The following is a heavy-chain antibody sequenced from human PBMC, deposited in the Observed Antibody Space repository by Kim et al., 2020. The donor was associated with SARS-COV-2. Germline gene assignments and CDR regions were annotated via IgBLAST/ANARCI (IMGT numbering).Heavy chain of an antibody. V-gene: IGHV3-33*06. CDR2: IWYDGSNK. J-gene: IGHJ6*02. CDR3: AKGGRQDIRFYYGMDV. D-gene: IGHD3-16*01. CDR1: GFTFSSYG. Sequence: GGSLRLSCAASGFTFSSYGMHWVRQAPGKGLEWVAVIWYDGSNKYYADSVKGRFTISRDNSKNTLYLQMNSLRAEDTAVYYCAKGGRQDIRFYYGMDVWGQGTPVTVSS.